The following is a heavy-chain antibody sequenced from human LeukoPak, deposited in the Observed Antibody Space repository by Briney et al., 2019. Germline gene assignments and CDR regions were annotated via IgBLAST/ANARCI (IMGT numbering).Heavy chain of an antibody. CDR3: ASVFDS. CDR2: INHDGSST. V-gene: IGHV3-74*01. Sequence: GGSLRLSCAASGCMHWVRQAPGKGLVWVSGINHDGSSTYYADSVKGRFTISRDNAKNTVYLQMNSLSAEDTAVYYCASVFDSWGQGSLVTVSS. J-gene: IGHJ4*02. CDR1: GC.